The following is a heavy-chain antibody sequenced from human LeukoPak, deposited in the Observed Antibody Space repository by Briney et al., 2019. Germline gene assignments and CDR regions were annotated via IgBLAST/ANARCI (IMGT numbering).Heavy chain of an antibody. CDR2: IYHSGST. J-gene: IGHJ4*02. Sequence: SETLSLTCAVYGGSFSGYYWGWIRQPPGKGLEWIGSIYHSGSTYYNPSLKSRVTISVDTSKNQFSLKLSSVTAADTAVYYCARVGGGYDYFTPYYFDYWGQGTLVTVSS. CDR1: GGSFSGYY. CDR3: ARVGGGYDYFTPYYFDY. V-gene: IGHV4-38-2*01. D-gene: IGHD5-12*01.